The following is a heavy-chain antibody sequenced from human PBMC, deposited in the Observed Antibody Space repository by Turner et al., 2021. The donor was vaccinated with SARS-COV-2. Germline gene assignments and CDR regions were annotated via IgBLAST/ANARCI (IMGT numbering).Heavy chain of an antibody. CDR2: FDPEDVKT. CDR1: GYTLTELS. J-gene: IGHJ4*02. Sequence: QVQLVQSGAEVKKPGASVKVSCKVSGYTLTELSMHWVRQAPGKGLECMGGFDPEDVKTIYAQKFQGRVTMTEDTSTDTAYMELGSLRSEDTAVYYCATGYAYCGGDCSIDYWGQGTLVTVSS. V-gene: IGHV1-24*01. CDR3: ATGYAYCGGDCSIDY. D-gene: IGHD2-21*02.